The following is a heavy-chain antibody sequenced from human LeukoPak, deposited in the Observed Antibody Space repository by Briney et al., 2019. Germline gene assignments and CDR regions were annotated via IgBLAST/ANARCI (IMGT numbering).Heavy chain of an antibody. V-gene: IGHV1-2*06. J-gene: IGHJ5*02. CDR3: ARDREQPYNWFDP. D-gene: IGHD6-13*01. Sequence: GASVKVSCKASGYTFTDYYIHWVRQAPGQGLECMGQINPYSGGTNSAQKFQGRDTMTRDTSINTAYMELTRVRSDDTAVYYCARDREQPYNWFDPWGQGTLVTVSS. CDR1: GYTFTDYY. CDR2: INPYSGGT.